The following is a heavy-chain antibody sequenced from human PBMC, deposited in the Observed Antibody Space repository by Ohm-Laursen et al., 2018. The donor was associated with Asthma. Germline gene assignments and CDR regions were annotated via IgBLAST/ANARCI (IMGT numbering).Heavy chain of an antibody. CDR3: AREGYGDFPSWFDP. D-gene: IGHD4-17*01. CDR2: GGSYYDGGLK. V-gene: IGHV3-30-3*01. CDR1: GFTFRSYA. Sequence: SLRLSCAASGFTFRSYAMHWVRQAPGKGLEWVAVGGSYYDGGLKYYADSVNGRFTVSRDDSKNTLYLQMNSLRPDDTAVYYCAREGYGDFPSWFDPWGQGTLVTVSS. J-gene: IGHJ5*02.